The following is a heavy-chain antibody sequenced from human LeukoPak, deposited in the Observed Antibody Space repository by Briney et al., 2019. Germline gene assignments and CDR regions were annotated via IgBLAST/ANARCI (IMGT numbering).Heavy chain of an antibody. D-gene: IGHD3-10*01. Sequence: PSETLSLTCTVSGGSISSDYWSWIRQPPGKGLEWIGEINHSGSTNYNPSLKSRVTISVDTSKNQFSLKLSSVTAADTAVYYCARSRLLWFGEPYDYWGQGTLVTVSS. CDR2: INHSGST. CDR1: GGSISSDY. J-gene: IGHJ4*02. V-gene: IGHV4-34*01. CDR3: ARSRLLWFGEPYDY.